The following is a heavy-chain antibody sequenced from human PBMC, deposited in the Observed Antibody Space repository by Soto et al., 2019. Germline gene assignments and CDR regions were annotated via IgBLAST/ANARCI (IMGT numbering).Heavy chain of an antibody. CDR3: ARNRYYDSTGYLDY. J-gene: IGHJ4*02. Sequence: SETLSLTCTVSGGSIRSYYWSWIRQPPGKGLEWIGYIYYSGSTSYNPSLKSRVTMSVDTSQNQFSLRLTSVTAADTAIYYCARNRYYDSTGYLDYWGQGTLVTVSS. CDR1: GGSIRSYY. CDR2: IYYSGST. D-gene: IGHD3-22*01. V-gene: IGHV4-59*01.